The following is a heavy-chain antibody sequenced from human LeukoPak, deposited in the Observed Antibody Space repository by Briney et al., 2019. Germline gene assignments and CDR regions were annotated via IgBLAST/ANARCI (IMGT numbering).Heavy chain of an antibody. CDR2: INWDGGST. CDR3: ARGTGWSYYYYGMDV. J-gene: IGHJ6*02. CDR1: GFTFDDYG. D-gene: IGHD3-3*01. Sequence: PGGSLRLSCAASGFTFDDYGMSWVRHAQGKGLEWGSGINWDGGSTGYADSVKRRFTISRDNAKNSLYLQMNSLRAEDTALYHCARGTGWSYYYYGMDVWGQGTTVTVSS. V-gene: IGHV3-20*01.